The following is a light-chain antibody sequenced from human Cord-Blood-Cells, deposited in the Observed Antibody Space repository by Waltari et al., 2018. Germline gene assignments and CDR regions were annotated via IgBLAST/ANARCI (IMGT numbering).Light chain of an antibody. CDR1: SSDVGGYNY. Sequence: QSALTQPASVSGSPGQSLTISCTGTSSDVGGYNYVSWYQHNPGKAPKLMIYEVSNRPSGVSNRFSGSKSRNTASLTISGLQAEDEADYYCSSYTSSSTLVFGGGTKLTVL. CDR3: SSYTSSSTLV. J-gene: IGLJ2*01. CDR2: EVS. V-gene: IGLV2-14*01.